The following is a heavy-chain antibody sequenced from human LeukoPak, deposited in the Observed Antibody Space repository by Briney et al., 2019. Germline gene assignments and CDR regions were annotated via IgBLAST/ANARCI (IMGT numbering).Heavy chain of an antibody. CDR1: GLTVSSNY. CDR3: ARQRWLQWGYYFDY. J-gene: IGHJ4*02. CDR2: IYSGGST. Sequence: GGSLRLSCAASGLTVSSNYMSWVRQAPGKGLEWVSVIYSGGSTYYADSVKGRFTISRDNSKNTLYLQMNSLRAEDTAVYYCARQRWLQWGYYFDYWGQGTLVTVSS. D-gene: IGHD5-24*01. V-gene: IGHV3-66*04.